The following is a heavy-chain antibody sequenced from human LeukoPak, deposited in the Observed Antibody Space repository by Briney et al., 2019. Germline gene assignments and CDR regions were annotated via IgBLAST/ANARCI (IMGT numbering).Heavy chain of an antibody. D-gene: IGHD4-17*01. V-gene: IGHV4-39*01. Sequence: SETLSLSCTASGGSISSSSYYWGWIRQPPGKGLEWIGSIYYSGSTYYNPSLKSRVTISVDTSTNQFSLKLSSVTAADTAVYYCARHYGDYYYYYYMDVWGKGTTVTVSS. J-gene: IGHJ6*03. CDR1: GGSISSSSYY. CDR3: ARHYGDYYYYYYMDV. CDR2: IYYSGST.